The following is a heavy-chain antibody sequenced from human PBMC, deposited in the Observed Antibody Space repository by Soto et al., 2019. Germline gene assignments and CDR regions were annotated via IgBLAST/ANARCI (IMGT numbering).Heavy chain of an antibody. CDR3: ACGILVANIYYYYSMDV. J-gene: IGHJ6*02. V-gene: IGHV1-69*06. Sequence: HVQLVQSGAEVKKPGSSVKVSCRASGGTFTASTISWVRQAPGQGLEWLGGIIPLFGTTSYPQKFQGRVTITADKSTSTAYMEVSRLRFEDTAVYYCACGILVANIYYYYSMDVWGQGTTVTVSS. CDR1: GGTFTAST. D-gene: IGHD5-12*01. CDR2: IIPLFGTT.